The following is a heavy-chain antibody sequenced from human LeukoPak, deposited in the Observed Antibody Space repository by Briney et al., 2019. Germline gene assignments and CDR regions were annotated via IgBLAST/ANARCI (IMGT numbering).Heavy chain of an antibody. D-gene: IGHD1-26*01. CDR2: INHSGST. CDR1: GGSFSGYY. V-gene: IGHV4-34*01. CDR3: ARALVGATDAFDI. J-gene: IGHJ3*02. Sequence: SETLSLTCAVYGGSFSGYYWSGIRQPPGKGLEWIGEINHSGSTNYNPSLKSRVTISVDTSKNQFSLKLSSVTAADTAVYYCARALVGATDAFDIWGQGTMVTVSS.